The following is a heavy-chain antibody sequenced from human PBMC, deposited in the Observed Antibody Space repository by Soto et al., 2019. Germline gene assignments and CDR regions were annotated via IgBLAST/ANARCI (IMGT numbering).Heavy chain of an antibody. J-gene: IGHJ6*03. Sequence: QLQLQESGPGLVKPSETLSLTCTVSGGSISTSYYYWGWIRQSPGKGLEWIGAIYYTGTTYYNPPLQSRATISVDTSKNQFSLNMSSVTAADTAVYFCARQAGAFGYYMDVWGKGPTVTVSS. CDR3: ARQAGAFGYYMDV. D-gene: IGHD3-16*01. CDR1: GGSISTSYYY. V-gene: IGHV4-39*01. CDR2: IYYTGTT.